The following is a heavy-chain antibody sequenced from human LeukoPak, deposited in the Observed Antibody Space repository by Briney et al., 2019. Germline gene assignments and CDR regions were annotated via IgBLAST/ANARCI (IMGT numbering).Heavy chain of an antibody. Sequence: SETLSLTCTVSGYSISSGYYWGWIRQPPGKGLEWIGSIYHSGSTYYNPSLKSRVTISVDTSKNQFSLKLSSVTAADTAVYYCAREGKSPYDDYPREFFYWGQGTLLTVSS. D-gene: IGHD4-17*01. CDR1: GYSISSGYY. CDR2: IYHSGST. J-gene: IGHJ4*02. V-gene: IGHV4-38-2*02. CDR3: AREGKSPYDDYPREFFY.